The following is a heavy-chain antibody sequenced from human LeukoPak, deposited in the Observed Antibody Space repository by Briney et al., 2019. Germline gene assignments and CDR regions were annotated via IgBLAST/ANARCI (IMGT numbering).Heavy chain of an antibody. J-gene: IGHJ3*02. V-gene: IGHV4-59*01. D-gene: IGHD2-2*02. CDR2: IYYSGST. Sequence: SQTLSLTSTVSGGSISSYYWSWIRQPAGKGLEWIGYIYYSGSTNYNPSLKSRVTISVDTSKNQFSLKLSSVTAADTAVYYCARVRAVPAAIAFDIWGQGTMVTVSS. CDR3: ARVRAVPAAIAFDI. CDR1: GGSISSYY.